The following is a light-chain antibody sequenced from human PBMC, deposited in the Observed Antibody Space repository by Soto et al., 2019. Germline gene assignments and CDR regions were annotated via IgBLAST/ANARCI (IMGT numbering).Light chain of an antibody. CDR2: GAS. Sequence: PGERATLSCRASQSVSSSCLAWYQQNRGQAPRLLIYGASSRATGIPDRFSGSGSGTDFTLTISRLEPEDFAVYYCQQYGSSPRTFGQGTKVDIK. CDR3: QQYGSSPRT. CDR1: QSVSSSC. V-gene: IGKV3-20*01. J-gene: IGKJ1*01.